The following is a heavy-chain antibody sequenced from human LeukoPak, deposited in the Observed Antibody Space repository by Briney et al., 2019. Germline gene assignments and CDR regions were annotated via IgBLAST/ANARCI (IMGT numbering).Heavy chain of an antibody. D-gene: IGHD6-19*01. J-gene: IGHJ6*02. Sequence: SVKVSCKASGGTFSSTTINWVRQAPGQGLEWMGGITPIFRTPNYAQKFQGRVTITAVESMSTAYMELSSLRSEDTAVYYCARGLESSGWYGMDVWGQGTTIIVSS. V-gene: IGHV1-69*01. CDR1: GGTFSSTT. CDR3: ARGLESSGWYGMDV. CDR2: ITPIFRTP.